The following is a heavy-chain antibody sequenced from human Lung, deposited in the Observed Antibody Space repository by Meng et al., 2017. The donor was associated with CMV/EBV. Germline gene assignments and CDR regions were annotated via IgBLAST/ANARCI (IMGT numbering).Heavy chain of an antibody. CDR1: GDIVSSNSAA. CDR3: ARGINGGCGD. V-gene: IGHV6-1*01. CDR2: TYYRSKWYH. Sequence: QDQVQQSGPGLVKPSPTLSPTCAISGDIVSSNSAAWHWIRQSPSRGLEWLGRTYYRSKWYHEYAVSVKSRITISPDTPKNQFSLQLNSMTPEDTAVYYCARGINGGCGDWGQGTLVTVSS. D-gene: IGHD4-23*01. J-gene: IGHJ4*02.